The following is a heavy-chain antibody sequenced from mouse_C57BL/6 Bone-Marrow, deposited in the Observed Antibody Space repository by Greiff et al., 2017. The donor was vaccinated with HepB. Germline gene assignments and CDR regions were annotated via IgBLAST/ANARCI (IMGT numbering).Heavy chain of an antibody. J-gene: IGHJ4*01. V-gene: IGHV1-66*01. CDR3: AREGVYDGYYPPSAMDY. Sequence: QVQLQQSGPELVKPGASVKISCKASGYSFTSYYIHWVKQRPGQGLEWIGWIYPGSGNTKYNEKFKGKATLTADTSSSTAYMQLSSLTSEDSAVYYCAREGVYDGYYPPSAMDYWGQGTSVTVSS. CDR1: GYSFTSYY. CDR2: IYPGSGNT. D-gene: IGHD2-3*01.